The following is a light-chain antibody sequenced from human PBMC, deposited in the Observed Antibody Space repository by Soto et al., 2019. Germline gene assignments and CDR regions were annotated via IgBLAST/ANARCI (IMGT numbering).Light chain of an antibody. CDR2: DAS. CDR1: QSVSSN. V-gene: IGKV3-15*01. CDR3: QQCSWHPFPVP. J-gene: IGKJ4*01. Sequence: EIVMTQSPATLSVSPGERATLSCRASQSVSSNLAWYQQKPGQAPRLLIYDASTRATGIPARFSGSGSATVYTLTISSLQSEDSDVYYCQQCSWHPFPVPFGGGTKVEIK.